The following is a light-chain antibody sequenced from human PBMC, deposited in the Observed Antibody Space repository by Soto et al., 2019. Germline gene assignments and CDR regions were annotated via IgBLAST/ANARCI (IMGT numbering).Light chain of an antibody. J-gene: IGLJ1*01. Sequence: QSVLTQPPSVSGAPGQRVTISCTGSSSNIGAGHDVHWYQQLPGTAPKLLIYGNSNRPSGVPDRFFGSKSGTSASLAITGLQAEDETDYYCQSYDSSLSAYVFGTGTKVTVL. CDR3: QSYDSSLSAYV. CDR1: SSNIGAGHD. CDR2: GNS. V-gene: IGLV1-40*01.